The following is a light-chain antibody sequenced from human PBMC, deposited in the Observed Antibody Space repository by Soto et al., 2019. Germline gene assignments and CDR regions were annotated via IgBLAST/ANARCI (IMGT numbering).Light chain of an antibody. CDR3: CSSAGSFTGV. J-gene: IGLJ3*02. CDR1: TGDVGAYNF. Sequence: QSALTQPRSVSGSPGQSVTISCTGTTGDVGAYNFVSWYQLHPGNAPKLMIYDASKRPAGVPDRFSAFESGNTASLTISGLQADDEADYYCCSSAGSFTGVFGGGTKVTVL. V-gene: IGLV2-11*01. CDR2: DAS.